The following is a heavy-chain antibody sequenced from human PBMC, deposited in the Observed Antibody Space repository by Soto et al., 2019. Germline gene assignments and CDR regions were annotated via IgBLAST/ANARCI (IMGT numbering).Heavy chain of an antibody. V-gene: IGHV3-23*04. Sequence: DVRLAESGGGLVQPGGSLRLSCKTYGFSFASFAMTWVGQAPGKGLEWVATISGSDGKTYYADSVKGRFSISRDTSRNTLYLQMNSLRADDTAIYYCAKWSYLDYWGQGTRVTVSS. J-gene: IGHJ4*02. CDR1: GFSFASFA. CDR2: ISGSDGKT. CDR3: AKWSYLDY. D-gene: IGHD3-3*01.